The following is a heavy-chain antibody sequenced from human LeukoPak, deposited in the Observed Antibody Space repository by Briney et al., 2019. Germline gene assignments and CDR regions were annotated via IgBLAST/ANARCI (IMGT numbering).Heavy chain of an antibody. J-gene: IGHJ6*02. CDR1: GFTFDDYA. CDR3: AKCLGASLDYYYGMDV. CDR2: ISWNSGSI. D-gene: IGHD1-26*01. Sequence: TGGSLRLSCAASGFTFDDYAMHWVRQAPGKGLEWVSGISWNSGSIGYADSVKGRFTISRDNAKNSLYLQMNSLRAEDTALYYCAKCLGASLDYYYGMDVWGQGTTVTVSS. V-gene: IGHV3-9*01.